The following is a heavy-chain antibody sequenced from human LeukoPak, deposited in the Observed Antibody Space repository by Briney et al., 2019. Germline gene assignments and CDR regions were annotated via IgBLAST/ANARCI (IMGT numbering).Heavy chain of an antibody. V-gene: IGHV4-34*01. CDR2: INHSGST. D-gene: IGHD3-9*01. Sequence: PSETLSLTCAVYGGSFSGYYWSWIRQPPGKGLEWIGEINHSGSTNYNPSLKSRVTISVDTSKNQFSLKLSSETAADTAVYYCARGTLYYDILTGYYGNWFDPWGQGTLVTVSS. CDR1: GGSFSGYY. CDR3: ARGTLYYDILTGYYGNWFDP. J-gene: IGHJ5*02.